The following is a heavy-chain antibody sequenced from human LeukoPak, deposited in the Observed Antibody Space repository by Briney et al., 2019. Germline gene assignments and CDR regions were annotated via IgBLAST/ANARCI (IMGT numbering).Heavy chain of an antibody. V-gene: IGHV3-7*01. J-gene: IGHJ4*02. CDR2: IKQDGSEK. D-gene: IGHD5-12*01. Sequence: GGSLRLSCAASGFSFSSYWMTWVRQAPGKGLEWVANIKQDGSEKYYVDSVKGRFTISRDNAKNSLYLQMNSLRAEDTAVYYCARGDWLPLPYAFDHWGQGTLVTVSS. CDR1: GFSFSSYW. CDR3: ARGDWLPLPYAFDH.